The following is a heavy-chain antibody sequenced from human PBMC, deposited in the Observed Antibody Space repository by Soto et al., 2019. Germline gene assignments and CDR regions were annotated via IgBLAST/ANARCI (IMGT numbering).Heavy chain of an antibody. V-gene: IGHV4-31*02. CDR3: ARGSSIAGLYYGMDV. J-gene: IGHJ6*02. D-gene: IGHD6-6*01. CDR2: KSSSGIT. Sequence: WTWIRQHPGKGLEWIGYKSSSGITYYNPSLKSRVTISLDTSKNQFSLKLSSVTAADTAVYYCARGSSIAGLYYGMDVWGQGTTVTVSS.